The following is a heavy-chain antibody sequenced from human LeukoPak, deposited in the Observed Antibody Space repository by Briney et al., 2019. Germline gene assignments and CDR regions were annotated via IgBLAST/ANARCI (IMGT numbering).Heavy chain of an antibody. V-gene: IGHV3-23*01. CDR1: GFTFRDFA. CDR3: VKDAPLPFDF. Sequence: GGSLRLSCAASGFTFRDFAMSWVRQAPGKGLEWVSAISGDAHSTYYADSLKGRFTISRDNSKNTLYLQMNSLRAADRATYFCVKDAPLPFDFWGQGALVIVSS. J-gene: IGHJ4*02. CDR2: ISGDAHST.